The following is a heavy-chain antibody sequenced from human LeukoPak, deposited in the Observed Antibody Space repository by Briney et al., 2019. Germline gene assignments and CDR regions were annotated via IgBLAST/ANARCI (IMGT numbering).Heavy chain of an antibody. CDR3: TRVRSGSGLGLFDY. Sequence: GGSLRLSCAASGFTFSSYSMNWVRQAPGKGLEWVSYISSSSSIIYYADSVKGRFTISRDNAKNSLYLQMNSLRAEDTAVYYCTRVRSGSGLGLFDYWGQGTLVTVSS. CDR2: ISSSSSII. J-gene: IGHJ4*02. CDR1: GFTFSSYS. V-gene: IGHV3-48*01. D-gene: IGHD3-3*01.